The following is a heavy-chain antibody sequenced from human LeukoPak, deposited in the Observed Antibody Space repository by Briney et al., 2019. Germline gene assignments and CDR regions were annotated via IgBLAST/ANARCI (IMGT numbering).Heavy chain of an antibody. V-gene: IGHV4-38-2*01. J-gene: IGHJ2*01. Sequence: SETLSLTCAVSGYSISSGYYWGWIRQPPGKGLEWVGSISYSGSTYYNPSLKSRVTISADTSKSQFSLKLSSVTAADTAVYYCARRFVVVVGATSHWYFDLWGRGTLVTVSS. CDR1: GYSISSGYY. D-gene: IGHD2-15*01. CDR3: ARRFVVVVGATSHWYFDL. CDR2: ISYSGST.